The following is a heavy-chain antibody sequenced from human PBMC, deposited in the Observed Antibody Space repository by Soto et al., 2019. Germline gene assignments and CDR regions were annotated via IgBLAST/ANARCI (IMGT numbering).Heavy chain of an antibody. D-gene: IGHD3-22*01. J-gene: IGHJ4*02. CDR2: IIPIFGTA. CDR3: ARDRSPFPCGPYYYDSSGFDY. CDR1: GGTFSSYA. Sequence: QVQLVQSGAEVKKPGSSVTVSCKASGGTFSSYAISWVRQAPGQGLEWMGGIIPIFGTANYAQKFQGRVTITADESTSTAYMELSSLRSEDTAVYYCARDRSPFPCGPYYYDSSGFDYWGQGTLVTVSS. V-gene: IGHV1-69*01.